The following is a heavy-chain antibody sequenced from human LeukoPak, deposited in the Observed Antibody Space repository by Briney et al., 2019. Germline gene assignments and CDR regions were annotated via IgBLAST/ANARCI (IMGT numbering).Heavy chain of an antibody. CDR3: ARRYCTSTSCYGYLDY. V-gene: IGHV4-38-2*02. CDR1: GYSISSGYC. D-gene: IGHD2-2*01. Sequence: SETLSLTCTVSGYSISSGYCWGWIRQPPGKGLEWIGSIHHSGNTYYNPSLKSRVTISVDTSKNQFSLKLTSVTAADTAVYYCARRYCTSTSCYGYLDYWGQGTLVTVSS. J-gene: IGHJ4*02. CDR2: IHHSGNT.